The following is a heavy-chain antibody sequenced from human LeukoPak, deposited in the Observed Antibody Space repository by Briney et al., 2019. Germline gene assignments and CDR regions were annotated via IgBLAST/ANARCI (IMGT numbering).Heavy chain of an antibody. Sequence: SETLSLTCTVSSGSINSSYWSWIRQPPGKGLEWIGYIYYSGSTNYNPSLKSRVSISLDRSRNQFSLKLSSVTAADTAVYYCARLYDVWSGHLPAHYYYYGMDVWGQGATVTVSS. CDR3: ARLYDVWSGHLPAHYYYYGMDV. CDR2: IYYSGST. D-gene: IGHD3-3*01. J-gene: IGHJ6*02. V-gene: IGHV4-59*01. CDR1: SGSINSSY.